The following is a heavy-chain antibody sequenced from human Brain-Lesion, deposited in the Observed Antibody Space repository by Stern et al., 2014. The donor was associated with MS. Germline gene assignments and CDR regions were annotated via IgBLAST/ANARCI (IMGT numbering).Heavy chain of an antibody. Sequence: QVQLGQSGAEVKKPGASVKVSCKTSGYIFTGYYIHWVRQAPGQGLAWMAWINPNPGGNKYAQKFQGRVTMSRDTSISTAYVELSSLTSDDTAVYYCARDQRGITIFGVVTDYYYLGMDVWGQGTTVTVSS. V-gene: IGHV1-2*02. D-gene: IGHD3-3*01. CDR1: GYIFTGYY. CDR2: INPNPGGN. J-gene: IGHJ6*02. CDR3: ARDQRGITIFGVVTDYYYLGMDV.